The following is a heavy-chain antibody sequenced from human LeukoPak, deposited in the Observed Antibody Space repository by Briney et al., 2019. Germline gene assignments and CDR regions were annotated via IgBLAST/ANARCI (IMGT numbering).Heavy chain of an antibody. D-gene: IGHD6-13*01. V-gene: IGHV3-30*18. CDR2: ISYDGSNK. CDR3: AKGDYSTVYYFDY. CDR1: GFTFSSYG. Sequence: PGRSLRLSCAASGFTFSSYGMHWVRQAPGKGLEWVAVISYDGSNKYYADSVKGRFTISRDNSKNTLYLQMNSLRAEDTAVYYCAKGDYSTVYYFDYWGQGTLVTVSS. J-gene: IGHJ4*02.